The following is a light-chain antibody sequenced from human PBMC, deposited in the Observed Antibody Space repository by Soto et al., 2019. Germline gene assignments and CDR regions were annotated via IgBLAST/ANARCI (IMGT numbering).Light chain of an antibody. CDR2: AAS. V-gene: IGKV1-39*01. Sequence: DIQMTQSPSSLSASVGDRVTITCRASQSISSYLNWYQQKPGKAPKLLIYAASSLQSGVPSRFSGSGSGTDFTLTISSLQPEDFATYYCQQSYRTPRAITFGQGTRLEIK. CDR1: QSISSY. CDR3: QQSYRTPRAIT. J-gene: IGKJ5*01.